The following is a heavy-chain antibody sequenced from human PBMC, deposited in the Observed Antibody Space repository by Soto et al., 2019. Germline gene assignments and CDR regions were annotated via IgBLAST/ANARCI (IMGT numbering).Heavy chain of an antibody. CDR3: ASLVLPRFSSGWTDLDGY. D-gene: IGHD6-19*01. J-gene: IGHJ4*02. CDR1: GFTFSSYA. V-gene: IGHV3-23*01. Sequence: PGGSLRLSCAASGFTFSSYAMSWVRQAPGKGLEWVSAISGSGGSTYYADSVKGRFTISRDNSKNTLYLQMNSLRAEDTAVYYCASLVLPRFSSGWTDLDGYWGQGTLVTVYS. CDR2: ISGSGGST.